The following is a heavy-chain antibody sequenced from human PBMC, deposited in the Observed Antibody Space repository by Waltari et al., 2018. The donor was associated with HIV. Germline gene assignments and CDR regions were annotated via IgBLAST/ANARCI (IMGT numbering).Heavy chain of an antibody. CDR1: GYTFTRYD. CDR3: ARGPQDYPKYYFDY. V-gene: IGHV1-8*01. Sequence: QVQLVQSGAEEKKPGASVKVSCKASGYTFTRYDINRVRHATGQGLEWLGWMNPNSGNTGYAQRFQGRVTMTRNTSISTAYMELSSLRSEDTAVYFCARGPQDYPKYYFDYWGQGTLVTVSS. CDR2: MNPNSGNT. J-gene: IGHJ4*02. D-gene: IGHD4-17*01.